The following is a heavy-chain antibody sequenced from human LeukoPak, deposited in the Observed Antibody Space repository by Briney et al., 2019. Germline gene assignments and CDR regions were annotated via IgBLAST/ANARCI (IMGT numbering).Heavy chain of an antibody. Sequence: PSETLSLTCAVYGGSFSGYYWSWIRQPPGKGLEWIGEINHSGSTNYNPSLKSRVTISVDTSKNQFSLKLSSVTAADTAVYYCARASSRSVPFDYWGQGTLVTVSS. V-gene: IGHV4-34*01. CDR1: GGSFSGYY. D-gene: IGHD6-13*01. J-gene: IGHJ4*02. CDR2: INHSGST. CDR3: ARASSRSVPFDY.